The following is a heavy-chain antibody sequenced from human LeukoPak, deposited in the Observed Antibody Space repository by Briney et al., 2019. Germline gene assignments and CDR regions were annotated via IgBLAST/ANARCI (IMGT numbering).Heavy chain of an antibody. D-gene: IGHD1-26*01. CDR3: AGSSRFDGSGTDIFDC. Sequence: GESLKISCKGSGYSFTNYWIGWVRQMPGKGLEWMGIIYPGDSDTRYSPSFQGQVTISADKSISTAYLQWSSLKASDTAMYYCAGSSRFDGSGTDIFDCWGQGTLVTVSS. V-gene: IGHV5-51*01. CDR2: IYPGDSDT. J-gene: IGHJ4*02. CDR1: GYSFTNYW.